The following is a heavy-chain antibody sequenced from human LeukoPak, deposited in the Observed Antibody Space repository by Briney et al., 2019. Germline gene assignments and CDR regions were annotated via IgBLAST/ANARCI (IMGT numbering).Heavy chain of an antibody. J-gene: IGHJ3*02. Sequence: SETLSLTCTVSGGSISSYYWRWIRQPAGKGLEWIGRIYTSGSTNYNPSLKSRVTMSVDTSKNQFSLKLSSVTAADTAVYYCAREDYGGNSLDAFDIWGQGTMVTVSS. D-gene: IGHD4-23*01. V-gene: IGHV4-4*07. CDR1: GGSISSYY. CDR3: AREDYGGNSLDAFDI. CDR2: IYTSGST.